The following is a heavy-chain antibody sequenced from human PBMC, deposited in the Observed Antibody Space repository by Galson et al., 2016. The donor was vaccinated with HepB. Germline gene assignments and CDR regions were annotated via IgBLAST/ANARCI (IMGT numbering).Heavy chain of an antibody. CDR1: GFSFSNSW. Sequence: SLRLSCAASGFSFSNSWMSWVRQAPGKGLEWVANIKHDGSAQYYVDSVKGRFTISRDNADNSLYLQMNSLRAEDTAVYYCARDSFSRGDFWGQGTLVTVSS. CDR3: ARDSFSRGDF. J-gene: IGHJ4*02. V-gene: IGHV3-7*01. D-gene: IGHD3-3*02. CDR2: IKHDGSAQ.